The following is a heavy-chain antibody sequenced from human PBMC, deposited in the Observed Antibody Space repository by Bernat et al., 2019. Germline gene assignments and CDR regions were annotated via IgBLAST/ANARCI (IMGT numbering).Heavy chain of an antibody. CDR2: IYYSGST. Sequence: QVQLQESGPGLVKPSQTLSLTCTVSGGSISSGGYYWSWIRQHPGKGLEWIGYIYYSGSTYYNPSLKRRVTISVDTSKNQFSLKLSSVTAADTAVYYCARDAGRYDSSGYYRHRLDYWGQGTLVTVSS. CDR1: GGSISSGGYY. J-gene: IGHJ4*02. D-gene: IGHD3-22*01. V-gene: IGHV4-31*03. CDR3: ARDAGRYDSSGYYRHRLDY.